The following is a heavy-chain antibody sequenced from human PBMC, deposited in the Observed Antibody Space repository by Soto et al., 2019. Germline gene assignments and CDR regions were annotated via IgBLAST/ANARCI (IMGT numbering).Heavy chain of an antibody. J-gene: IGHJ6*02. CDR3: VRPRPSGENYGMDV. V-gene: IGHV3-53*01. D-gene: IGHD3-16*01. Sequence: GGSLRLSCVASGLTVSHNYMAWVRQAPEMGLEWVSILYTEGTTYYADSVKGRFTISRDSSKNTLFLQMDSLRAEDTAVYYCVRPRPSGENYGMDVWGQGTTVTVSS. CDR2: LYTEGTT. CDR1: GLTVSHNY.